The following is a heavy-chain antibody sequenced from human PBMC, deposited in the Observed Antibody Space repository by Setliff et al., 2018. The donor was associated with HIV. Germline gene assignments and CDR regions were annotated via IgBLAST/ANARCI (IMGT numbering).Heavy chain of an antibody. Sequence: GGSLRLSCAASGFTFRNYGMHWVRQAPGKGLEWVAFIRLDGSDKFYADSVKGRFTISRDNSENTLYLQMDGLRAEDTAVYYCAKDKGGYNWNYFDYWGPGTQVTVSS. V-gene: IGHV3-30*02. D-gene: IGHD1-20*01. J-gene: IGHJ4*02. CDR1: GFTFRNYG. CDR3: AKDKGGYNWNYFDY. CDR2: IRLDGSDK.